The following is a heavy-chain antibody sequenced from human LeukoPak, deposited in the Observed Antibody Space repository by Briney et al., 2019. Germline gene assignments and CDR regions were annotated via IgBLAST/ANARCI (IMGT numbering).Heavy chain of an antibody. CDR2: IIPILGIA. J-gene: IGHJ4*02. V-gene: IGHV1-69*04. D-gene: IGHD6-13*01. CDR1: GGTFSSYA. Sequence: EASVKVSCKASGGTFSSYAISWVRQALGQGLEWMGRIIPILGIANYAQKFQGRVTITADKSTSTAYMELSSLRSEDTAVYYCASIAAADSPIDYWGQGTLVTVSS. CDR3: ASIAAADSPIDY.